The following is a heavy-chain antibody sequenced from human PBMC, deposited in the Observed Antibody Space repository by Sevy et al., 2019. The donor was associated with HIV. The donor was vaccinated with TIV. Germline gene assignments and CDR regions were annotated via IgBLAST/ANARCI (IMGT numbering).Heavy chain of an antibody. CDR3: ARGNSGSFDY. J-gene: IGHJ4*02. Sequence: GGSLRLSYAASGFSFSNYWMHWVRQAPGKGLDWVANIKQDEREQYYVASVKGRCTIARDNAKNSGYLQMNSLRPEDTAIYYCARGNSGSFDYWGQGTLVTVSS. CDR2: IKQDEREQ. D-gene: IGHD3-22*01. V-gene: IGHV3-7*04. CDR1: GFSFSNYW.